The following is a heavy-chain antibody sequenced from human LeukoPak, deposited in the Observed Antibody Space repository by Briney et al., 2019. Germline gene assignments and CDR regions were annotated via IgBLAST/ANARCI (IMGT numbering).Heavy chain of an antibody. Sequence: GGSLRLSCAASRVTFSSYAMSWVRQAPGKGLDWAAGISSDGNTQYYADSVKGRFTISRDNSNNTLYLQMNSLRADDTAIYYCARRRIVGSTDDAFDIWGQGTMVTLSS. CDR1: RVTFSSYA. CDR3: ARRRIVGSTDDAFDI. CDR2: ISSDGNTQ. V-gene: IGHV3-30-3*01. D-gene: IGHD1-26*01. J-gene: IGHJ3*02.